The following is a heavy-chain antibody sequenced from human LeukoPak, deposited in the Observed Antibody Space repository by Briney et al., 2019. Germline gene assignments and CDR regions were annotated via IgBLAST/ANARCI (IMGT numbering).Heavy chain of an antibody. V-gene: IGHV4-30-2*01. J-gene: IGHJ4*02. CDR1: GGSISSGGYY. CDR3: ARKVGSIDY. Sequence: SETLSLTCTVSGGSISSGGYYWSWIRQPPGKGLEWIGYIYHSGSTYYNPSLKSRVTISVDRSKNQFSLKLSSVTAADTAVYYCARKVGSIDYWGQGTLVTVSS. CDR2: IYHSGST. D-gene: IGHD2-2*01.